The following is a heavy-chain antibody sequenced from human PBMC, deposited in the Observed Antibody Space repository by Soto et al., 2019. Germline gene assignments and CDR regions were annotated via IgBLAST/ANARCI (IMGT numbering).Heavy chain of an antibody. CDR3: ARTDIVTRHWFDT. V-gene: IGHV4-34*02. Sequence: QVHLQQWGAGLLKPSETLSLTCAVYGESFIGYYWTWIRQPPGKGLEWIGEINHRGSTNYNPALTSRVTISIDASKNQFSLKLTSVTAADTSVYYCARTDIVTRHWFDTWGHGTLVTVSS. CDR2: INHRGST. CDR1: GESFIGYY. J-gene: IGHJ5*01. D-gene: IGHD5-12*01.